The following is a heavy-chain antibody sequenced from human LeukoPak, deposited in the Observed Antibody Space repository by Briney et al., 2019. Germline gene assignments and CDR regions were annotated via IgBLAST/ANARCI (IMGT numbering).Heavy chain of an antibody. J-gene: IGHJ3*02. V-gene: IGHV4-30-2*01. CDR1: GGSISSGGYY. CDR3: ARDPLDYGGNSGSSFDI. D-gene: IGHD4-23*01. CDR2: IYRSGST. Sequence: SETLSLTCTVSGGSISSGGYYWSWSRQPPAKGLEWSGYIYRSGSTYYNPSLKSRVTISVDRSKNQFSLKLSSVTAADTAVYYCARDPLDYGGNSGSSFDIWGQGTMVTVSS.